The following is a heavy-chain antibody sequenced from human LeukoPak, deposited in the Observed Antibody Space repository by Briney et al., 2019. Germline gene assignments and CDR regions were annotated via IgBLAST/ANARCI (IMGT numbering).Heavy chain of an antibody. Sequence: RGESLKISCKGSGYIFTSYWIGWVRQMPGKGLEWMGIIYPGDSDTRYSPSFQGQVTISADKSISTAYLQWSSLKASDTAMYYCARQPTILAHDSSGYYYTGIDYWGQGTLVTVSS. D-gene: IGHD3-22*01. V-gene: IGHV5-51*01. CDR2: IYPGDSDT. CDR3: ARQPTILAHDSSGYYYTGIDY. J-gene: IGHJ4*02. CDR1: GYIFTSYW.